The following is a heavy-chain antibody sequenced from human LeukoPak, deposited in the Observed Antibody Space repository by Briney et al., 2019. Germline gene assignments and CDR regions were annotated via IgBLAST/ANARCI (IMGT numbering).Heavy chain of an antibody. CDR3: ATDGAGFDT. J-gene: IGHJ5*02. CDR1: GFTFNDYY. Sequence: GGSLRLSCAASGFTFNDYYMSWIRQAPGKGLEWLPYINIGGTNTHYADSVKGQFTISRDNAKKSLYLEMNNLRAEDTAVYYCATDGAGFDTWGQGVLVTVSS. CDR2: INIGGTNT. V-gene: IGHV3-11*01.